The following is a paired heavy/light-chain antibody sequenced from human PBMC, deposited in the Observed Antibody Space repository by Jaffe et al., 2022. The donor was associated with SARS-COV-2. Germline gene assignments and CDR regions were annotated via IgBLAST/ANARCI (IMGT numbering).Heavy chain of an antibody. V-gene: IGHV3-53*01. CDR1: GFTVSSHY. CDR2: FYSGGST. CDR3: ARWGLDLPSFHYAMEV. Sequence: EVQLVESGGGLIQPGGSLRLSCAASGFTVSSHYMSWVRQAPGKGLEWVASFYSGGSTKYADSVKGRFIISRDNSKNTVYLQMNSLRADDTAVYYCARWGLDLPSFHYAMEVWGQGTTVTVSS. J-gene: IGHJ6*02. D-gene: IGHD1-26*01.
Light chain of an antibody. CDR2: WAS. CDR1: QSVLYSSNNKNY. CDR3: QQYYGAPYT. J-gene: IGKJ2*01. V-gene: IGKV4-1*01. Sequence: DIVMTQSPGSLAVSLGERATINCKSSQSVLYSSNNKNYLAWYQQKPGQPPKLLIYWASTREFGVPDRFSGSGSGTDFTLTISSLQAEDVAVYYCQQYYGAPYTFGQGTNLEIK.